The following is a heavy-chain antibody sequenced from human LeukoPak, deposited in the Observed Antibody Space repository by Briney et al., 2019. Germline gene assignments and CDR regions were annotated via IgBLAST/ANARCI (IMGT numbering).Heavy chain of an antibody. Sequence: ASVTVSCKASGYTFTSYGISWVRQAPGQGLEWMGWISAYNGNTNYAQKLQGRVTMTTDTSTSTAYMELRSLRSDDTAVYYCARDPLYGWYFDYWGQGTLVTVSS. V-gene: IGHV1-18*01. CDR3: ARDPLYGWYFDY. J-gene: IGHJ4*02. D-gene: IGHD2-2*02. CDR1: GYTFTSYG. CDR2: ISAYNGNT.